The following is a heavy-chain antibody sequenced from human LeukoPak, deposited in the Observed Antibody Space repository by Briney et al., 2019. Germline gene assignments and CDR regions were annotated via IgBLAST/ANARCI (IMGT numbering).Heavy chain of an antibody. CDR3: ARVPRGGGATISYFDY. Sequence: ASVKVSCKASGYTFTGYYMHWVRQAPGQGLEWMGRINPNSGGTNYAQKFQGRVTMTRDTSISTAYMELSRLRSDDTAVYYCARVPRGGGATISYFDYWGQGTLVTVSS. V-gene: IGHV1-2*06. CDR1: GYTFTGYY. CDR2: INPNSGGT. D-gene: IGHD1-26*01. J-gene: IGHJ4*02.